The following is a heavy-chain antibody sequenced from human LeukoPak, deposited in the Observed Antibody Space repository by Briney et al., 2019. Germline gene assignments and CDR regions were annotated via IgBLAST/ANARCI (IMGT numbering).Heavy chain of an antibody. CDR1: GYSFTSYW. V-gene: IGHV5-51*01. J-gene: IGHJ3*02. D-gene: IGHD2-21*01. Sequence: PGESLKISCKGSGYSFTSYWIGWVRQMPGKGLEWMGIIYPGDSDTRYSPSFQGQVTISADKSISTAYLQWSSLKASDTAMYYCARLAYCGGDCYSRGAFDIWGQGTMVTVSS. CDR3: ARLAYCGGDCYSRGAFDI. CDR2: IYPGDSDT.